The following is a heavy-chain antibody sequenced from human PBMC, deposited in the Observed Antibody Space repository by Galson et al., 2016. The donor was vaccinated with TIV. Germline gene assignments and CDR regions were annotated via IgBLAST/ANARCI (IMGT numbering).Heavy chain of an antibody. Sequence: SLRLSCAASGFTFSSYAMSWVRQAPGKGLEWVSDISGGGGTIYYADTVKGRFTISRDTPKKTLYLQMNSLRADDQAVYYCAKDLGGPFDSWGQGTLVTVSS. V-gene: IGHV3-23*01. CDR1: GFTFSSYA. CDR3: AKDLGGPFDS. J-gene: IGHJ4*02. CDR2: ISGGGGTI. D-gene: IGHD1-26*01.